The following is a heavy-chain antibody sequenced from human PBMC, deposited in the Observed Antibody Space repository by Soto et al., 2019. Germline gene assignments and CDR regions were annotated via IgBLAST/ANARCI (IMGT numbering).Heavy chain of an antibody. CDR2: IWYDGSNK. D-gene: IGHD6-6*01. CDR1: GFTFSSYG. V-gene: IGHV3-33*01. CDR3: ARDRSSSSSLSYYYGMDV. J-gene: IGHJ6*02. Sequence: QVQLVESGGGVVQPGRSLRLSCAASGFTFSSYGMHWVRQAPGKGLEWVAVIWYDGSNKYYADSVKGRFTIYRDNSKNTLYLQMNSLRAEDTAVYYCARDRSSSSSLSYYYGMDVWGQGTTVTVSS.